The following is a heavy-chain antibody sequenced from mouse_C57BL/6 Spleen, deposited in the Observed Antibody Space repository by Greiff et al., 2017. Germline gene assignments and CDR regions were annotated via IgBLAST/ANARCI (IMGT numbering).Heavy chain of an antibody. Sequence: QVQLQQPGAELVKPGASVKLSCKASGYTFTSYWMQWVKQRPGQGLEWIGEFDPSDSYTNYNQQFKGKATLTVDTSSSTAYMQLSSLTSEDSAVYYCARREDYAMDYWGQGTSVTVSS. CDR2: FDPSDSYT. J-gene: IGHJ4*01. V-gene: IGHV1-50*01. CDR1: GYTFTSYW. CDR3: ARREDYAMDY.